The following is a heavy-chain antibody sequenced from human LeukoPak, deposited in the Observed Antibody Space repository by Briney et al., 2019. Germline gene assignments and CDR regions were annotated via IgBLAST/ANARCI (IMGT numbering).Heavy chain of an antibody. D-gene: IGHD5-24*01. J-gene: IGHJ4*02. CDR2: IYHSGST. Sequence: SQTLSLTCTVSGGSISSGGYYWSWIRQPPGKGLEWIGYIYHSGSTYYNPSLKSRVTISVDRSKNQFSLKLSSVTAADTAVYYCARVEMATISAGDWGQGTLVTVSS. CDR1: GGSISSGGYY. CDR3: ARVEMATISAGD. V-gene: IGHV4-30-2*01.